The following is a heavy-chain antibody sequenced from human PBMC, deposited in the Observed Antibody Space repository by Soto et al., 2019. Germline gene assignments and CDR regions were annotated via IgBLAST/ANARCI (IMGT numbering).Heavy chain of an antibody. CDR2: MYSGGTT. Sequence: EVQLVESGGGLAQPGGSLRLSCAASGFDVSSNYMSWVRQAPGKGLELVSLMYSGGTTYYADSVKGRFTISSHSSKNTRYLQMNSLRVEDTAVYYCAGRTYGWGQGTMVTVSA. V-gene: IGHV3-53*04. CDR3: AGRTYG. CDR1: GFDVSSNY. D-gene: IGHD4-17*01. J-gene: IGHJ3*01.